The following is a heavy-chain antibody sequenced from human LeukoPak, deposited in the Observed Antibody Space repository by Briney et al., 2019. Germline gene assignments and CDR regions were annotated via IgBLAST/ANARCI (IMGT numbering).Heavy chain of an antibody. CDR3: AREVVGGVLDY. D-gene: IGHD2-15*01. CDR1: GFTVSSNS. CDR2: IYSGGST. V-gene: IGHV3-53*01. J-gene: IGHJ4*02. Sequence: GGSLRLSCAAYGFTVSSNSMSWDRQAPGKGLEWVSVIYSGGSTYYADSVKGRFTISRDNSKNTLYLQMNSLRAEDTAVYYCAREVVGGVLDYWGQGTLVTVSS.